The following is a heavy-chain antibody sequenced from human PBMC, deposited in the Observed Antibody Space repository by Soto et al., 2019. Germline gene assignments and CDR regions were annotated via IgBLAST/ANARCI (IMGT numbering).Heavy chain of an antibody. V-gene: IGHV1-18*04. J-gene: IGHJ4*02. CDR3: ARSDDYEGTGTFEN. Sequence: QVHLVQSGGELKKPGASVKVSCKASGYSFSDFGITWVRQAPGQGLEWMGWISGKNGNTNYAQKVQGRVTLTAETSTSTAYMERRALTSDDKGIYYCARSDDYEGTGTFENWGQGTPVTVSS. CDR2: ISGKNGNT. D-gene: IGHD4-17*01. CDR1: GYSFSDFG.